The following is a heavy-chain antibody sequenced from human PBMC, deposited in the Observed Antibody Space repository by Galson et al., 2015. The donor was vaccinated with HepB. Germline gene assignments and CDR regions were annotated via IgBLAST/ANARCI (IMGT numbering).Heavy chain of an antibody. V-gene: IGHV3-23*01. CDR3: VGNGNYRFYYFDH. CDR2: ITAGGGGT. CDR1: GFTFSSYA. J-gene: IGHJ4*02. Sequence: SLRLSCAASGFTFSSYAMYWVRQAPGKGLEWVSAITAGGGGTYYADSVKGRFTISRDNSKNTLYLEMNSLRAEDTAVYYCVGNGNYRFYYFDHWGQGALVTVSS. D-gene: IGHD1-7*01.